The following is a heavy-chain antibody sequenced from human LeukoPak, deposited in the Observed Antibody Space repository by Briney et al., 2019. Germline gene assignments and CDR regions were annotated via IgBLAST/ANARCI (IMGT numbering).Heavy chain of an antibody. Sequence: GASVKVSCKASGYAFTRHYMHWVRQAPGQGLEWMGIINPSGGSTSYAQKFQGRVTMTRDMSTSTVYMELSSLRSEDTAVYYCARDRHTLLWFGEGWFDPWGQGTLVTVSS. CDR2: INPSGGST. J-gene: IGHJ5*02. V-gene: IGHV1-46*01. CDR1: GYAFTRHY. CDR3: ARDRHTLLWFGEGWFDP. D-gene: IGHD3-10*01.